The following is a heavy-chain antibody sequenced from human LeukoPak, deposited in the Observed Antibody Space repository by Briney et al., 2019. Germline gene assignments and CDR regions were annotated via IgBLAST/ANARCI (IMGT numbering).Heavy chain of an antibody. CDR3: ARGGMYYYDSSGYYSLSAFDI. J-gene: IGHJ3*02. CDR2: ISAYNGNT. CDR1: GYTFTSYG. Sequence: ASVKVSCEASGYTFTSYGISWVRQAPGQGLEWMGWISAYNGNTNYAQKLQGRVTMTTDTSTSTAYMELRSLRSDDTAVYYCARGGMYYYDSSGYYSLSAFDIWGQGTMVTVSS. D-gene: IGHD3-22*01. V-gene: IGHV1-18*01.